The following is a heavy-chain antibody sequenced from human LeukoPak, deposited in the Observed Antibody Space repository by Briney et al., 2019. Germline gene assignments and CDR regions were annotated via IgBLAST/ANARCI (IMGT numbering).Heavy chain of an antibody. Sequence: PSETLSLTCTVPGDSISRYYWSWIRQPPGKGLEWIGYIYHSGSTNYNPSLKSRVTISADTSKDQFSLKLASVTAADTAVYYCATGYSSTWYYFDYWGQGTLVTVSS. J-gene: IGHJ4*02. CDR3: ATGYSSTWYYFDY. CDR2: IYHSGST. CDR1: GDSISRYY. V-gene: IGHV4-59*01. D-gene: IGHD6-13*01.